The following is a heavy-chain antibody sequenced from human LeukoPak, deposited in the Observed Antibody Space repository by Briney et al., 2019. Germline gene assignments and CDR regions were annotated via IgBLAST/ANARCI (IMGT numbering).Heavy chain of an antibody. V-gene: IGHV4-61*02. D-gene: IGHD5-12*01. Sequence: SETLSLTCTVSGGSISSGTYYWSWIRQPAGKGLEWIGRIHTSGGINYNPSLESRVTISVDTSKNQFSLKLSSVTAADTAVYYCAREGRKAWLRTLGDAFDIWGQGTMVTVSS. CDR1: GGSISSGTYY. J-gene: IGHJ3*02. CDR2: IHTSGGI. CDR3: AREGRKAWLRTLGDAFDI.